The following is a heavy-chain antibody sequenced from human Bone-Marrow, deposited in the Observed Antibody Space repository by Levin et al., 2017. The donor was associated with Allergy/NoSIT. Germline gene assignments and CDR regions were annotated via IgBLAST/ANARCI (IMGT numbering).Heavy chain of an antibody. V-gene: IGHV3-74*01. D-gene: IGHD2-8*01. CDR1: GFTFSNYW. J-gene: IGHJ4*02. Sequence: GESLKISCVASGFTFSNYWMHWVRQVPGKGLEWVSRIQNYGTITNYADSVKGRFTISRDNAKNTLYLQMNSLRVEDTAVYFCARDLMNGRNFDSWRQGTLVTVSS. CDR3: ARDLMNGRNFDS. CDR2: IQNYGTIT.